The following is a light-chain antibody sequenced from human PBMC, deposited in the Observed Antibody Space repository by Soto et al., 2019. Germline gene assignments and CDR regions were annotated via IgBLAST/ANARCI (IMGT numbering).Light chain of an antibody. Sequence: ALTQPASVSGSPGQSITISCTGTSSDVGGYDYVSWYQLHSGKAPKLMIFEVSNRPSGVSYRFSGSKSGNTASLTISGLQAEDEADYFCSSYSISTAYLFGTGTKVTVL. V-gene: IGLV2-14*01. CDR3: SSYSISTAYL. CDR1: SSDVGGYDY. CDR2: EVS. J-gene: IGLJ1*01.